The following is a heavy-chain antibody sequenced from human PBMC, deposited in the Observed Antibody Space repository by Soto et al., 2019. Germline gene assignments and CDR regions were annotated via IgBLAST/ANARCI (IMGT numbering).Heavy chain of an antibody. D-gene: IGHD6-19*01. V-gene: IGHV5-51*01. J-gene: IGHJ4*02. CDR2: IYPADSDT. Sequence: GESLKISCKGSGYSFNAYWIDWVRLMPGKGLEWMGIIYPADSDTRYSPSFQGQVTISVDKTISTAYLQLSSLKASDTAMYFCARHSISVAGTFDNWGQGTPVTVSS. CDR3: ARHSISVAGTFDN. CDR1: GYSFNAYW.